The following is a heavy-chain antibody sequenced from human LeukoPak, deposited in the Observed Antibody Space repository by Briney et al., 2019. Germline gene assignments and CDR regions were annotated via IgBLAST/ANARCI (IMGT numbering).Heavy chain of an antibody. D-gene: IGHD6-19*01. CDR3: AKAYSSGWSGFDY. Sequence: GGSLRLSCAASGFTFSSYAMSWVRQAPGKGLEWVSAISGSGGSTYYADSVKGRFTISRDNSENTLYLQMNSLRAEDTAVYYCAKAYSSGWSGFDYWGQGTLVTVSS. CDR1: GFTFSSYA. CDR2: ISGSGGST. V-gene: IGHV3-23*01. J-gene: IGHJ4*02.